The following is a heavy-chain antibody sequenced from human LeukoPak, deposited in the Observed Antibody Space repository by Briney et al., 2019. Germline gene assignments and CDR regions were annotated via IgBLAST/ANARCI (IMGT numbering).Heavy chain of an antibody. Sequence: GASVKVSCKASGYTFTGYYLHWVRQAPGQGLEWMGWINPNSGGTNYAQKFQGRVTMTRDTSISTAYMELSRLSSDDTAVYYCATTMVRGVIISRYYYYYMDVWGKGTTVTVSS. CDR1: GYTFTGYY. J-gene: IGHJ6*03. V-gene: IGHV1-2*02. CDR2: INPNSGGT. CDR3: ATTMVRGVIISRYYYYYMDV. D-gene: IGHD3-10*01.